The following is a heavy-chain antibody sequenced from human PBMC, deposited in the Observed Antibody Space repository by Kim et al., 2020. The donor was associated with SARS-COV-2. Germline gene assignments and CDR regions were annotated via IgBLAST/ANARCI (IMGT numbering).Heavy chain of an antibody. D-gene: IGHD4-17*01. CDR1: GFTFDDYA. CDR2: ISGDGGST. V-gene: IGHV3-43*02. J-gene: IGHJ6*02. CDR3: AKGTGDYGDYVYYYYYGMDV. Sequence: GGSLRLSCAASGFTFDDYAMHWVRQAPGKGLEWVSLISGDGGSTYYADSVKGRFTISRDNSKNSLYLQMNSLRTEDTALYYCAKGTGDYGDYVYYYYYGMDVWGPGTTVTVS.